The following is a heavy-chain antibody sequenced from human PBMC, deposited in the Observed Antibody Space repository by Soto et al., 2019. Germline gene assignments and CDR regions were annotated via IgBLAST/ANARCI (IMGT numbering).Heavy chain of an antibody. V-gene: IGHV3-23*01. CDR1: GFTFSSYA. CDR2: ISGSGGST. D-gene: IGHD3-9*01. CDR3: AKDGSNYDILTGYYYYYGMDV. J-gene: IGHJ6*02. Sequence: GGSLRLSCAASGFTFSSYAMSWVRQAPGKGLEWVSAISGSGGSTYYADSVKGRFTISRDNSKNTLYLQMNSLRAEDTAVYYCAKDGSNYDILTGYYYYYGMDVWGQGTTVTVSS.